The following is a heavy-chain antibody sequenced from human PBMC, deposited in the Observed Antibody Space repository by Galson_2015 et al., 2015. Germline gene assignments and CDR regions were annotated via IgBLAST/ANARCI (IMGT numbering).Heavy chain of an antibody. V-gene: IGHV4-30-2*01. CDR2: IHHGGST. CDR3: ASVTTVISPPYYYYYYGMDV. Sequence: TLSLTCAVSGGSVSSADYSWTWIRQPPGKGLEWIGYIHHGGSTSYYPSLKSRVTISMDRSKNQISLKLTSVTAADTAVYYCASVTTVISPPYYYYYYGMDVWGQGTTVTVSS. J-gene: IGHJ6*02. CDR1: GGSVSSADYS. D-gene: IGHD4-17*01.